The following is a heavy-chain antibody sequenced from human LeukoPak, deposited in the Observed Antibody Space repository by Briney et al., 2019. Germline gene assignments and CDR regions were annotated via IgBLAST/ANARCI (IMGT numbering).Heavy chain of an antibody. Sequence: GGSLRLSCAASGFTFSSYSMNWVRQAPGKGLEWVSSISSSSSYIYYADSVKGRFIISRDNAKNSLYLQMNSLRAEDTAVYYCARVSVDRGYYYGMDVWGQGTTVTVSS. CDR2: ISSSSSYI. J-gene: IGHJ6*02. D-gene: IGHD3-10*01. V-gene: IGHV3-21*01. CDR1: GFTFSSYS. CDR3: ARVSVDRGYYYGMDV.